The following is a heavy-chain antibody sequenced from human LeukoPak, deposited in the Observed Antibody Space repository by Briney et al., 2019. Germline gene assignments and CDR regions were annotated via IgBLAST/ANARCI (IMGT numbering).Heavy chain of an antibody. CDR1: GGSISSSSYY. CDR3: ASGGYQLPPGC. CDR2: IYYSGST. V-gene: IGHV4-39*01. D-gene: IGHD2-2*01. J-gene: IGHJ4*02. Sequence: SETLSLTCTVSGGSISSSSYYWGWIRQPPGKGLEWIGSIYYSGSTYYNPSLKSRVTISVDTSKNQFSLKLSSVTAADTAVYYCASGGYQLPPGCWGQGTLVTVSS.